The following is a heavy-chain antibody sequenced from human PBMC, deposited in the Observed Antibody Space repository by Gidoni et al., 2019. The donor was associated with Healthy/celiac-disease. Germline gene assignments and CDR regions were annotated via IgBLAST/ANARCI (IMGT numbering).Heavy chain of an antibody. J-gene: IGHJ4*02. CDR2: INPNSGGT. CDR3: ARVRRSISRGYSGYDSLDY. V-gene: IGHV1-2*02. D-gene: IGHD5-12*01. Sequence: GVRQAPGQGLEWMGWINPNSGGTNYAQKFQGRVTMTRDTSISTAYMELSRLRSDDTAVYYCARVRRSISRGYSGYDSLDYWGQGTLVTVSS.